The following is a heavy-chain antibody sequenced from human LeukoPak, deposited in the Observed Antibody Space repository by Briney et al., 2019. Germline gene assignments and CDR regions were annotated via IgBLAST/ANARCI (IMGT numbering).Heavy chain of an antibody. J-gene: IGHJ4*02. CDR3: VRDNYGGILDF. CDR2: VLYDGSNK. Sequence: GGSLRLSCAASGFTFTRYTMHWVRQAPGKGPEWVAVVLYDGSNKCYADSVKGRFTLSRDNSKNTLSLQMNTLRADDTAVYYCVRDNYGGILDFWGQGTLVTVSS. V-gene: IGHV3-30*04. D-gene: IGHD2-21*01. CDR1: GFTFTRYT.